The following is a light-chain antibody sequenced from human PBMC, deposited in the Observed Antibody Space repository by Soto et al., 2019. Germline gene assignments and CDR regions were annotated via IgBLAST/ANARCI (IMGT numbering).Light chain of an antibody. CDR1: QSVTSTY. V-gene: IGKV3D-15*01. CDR3: QQYNNWPIT. J-gene: IGKJ5*01. CDR2: SAS. Sequence: EIVLTQSPGTLSLSPGERVTLSCRASQSVTSTYLAWYQQKPGQAPRLLIYSASSRATDIPDRFSGSGSGTEFTLTISSLQSEDFAVYYCQQYNNWPITFGQGTRLEIK.